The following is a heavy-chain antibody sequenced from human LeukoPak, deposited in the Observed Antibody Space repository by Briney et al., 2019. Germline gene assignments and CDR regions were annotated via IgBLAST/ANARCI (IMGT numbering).Heavy chain of an antibody. CDR1: GFTFSNYA. Sequence: GGSLRLSCAASGFTFSNYAMNWVRQAPGKGLEWVSSISSSSSYIYYADSVKGRFTISRDNAKNSLYLQMNSLRAEDTAVYYCARGLIAVAGLFDYWGQGTLVTVSS. D-gene: IGHD6-19*01. V-gene: IGHV3-21*01. CDR2: ISSSSSYI. CDR3: ARGLIAVAGLFDY. J-gene: IGHJ4*02.